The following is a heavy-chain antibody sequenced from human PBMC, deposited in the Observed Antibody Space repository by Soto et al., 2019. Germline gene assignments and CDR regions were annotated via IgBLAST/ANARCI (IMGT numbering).Heavy chain of an antibody. Sequence: QVQLVQSGAEVKKPGASVKVSCKATGYMFTRYGITWVRQAPGQGLEWMGWISLNNGKTNYAQKFVVRGTILTSQSMNTVNIEMRSRSSCDTAVYYYARHTDVVHYISGSYYNSIDVWSQVSTVTITS. J-gene: IGHJ6*02. CDR2: ISLNNGKT. D-gene: IGHD1-26*01. V-gene: IGHV1-18*01. CDR1: GYMFTRYG. CDR3: ARHTDVVHYISGSYYNSIDV.